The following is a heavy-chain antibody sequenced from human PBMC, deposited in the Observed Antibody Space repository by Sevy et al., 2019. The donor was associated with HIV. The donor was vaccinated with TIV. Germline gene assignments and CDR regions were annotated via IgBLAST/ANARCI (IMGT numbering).Heavy chain of an antibody. V-gene: IGHV3-23*01. J-gene: IGHJ4*02. D-gene: IGHD6-13*01. CDR2: INNSGGST. Sequence: GGSLRLSCIASGSTVNPYAMSWVRQAPGKGLEWVAVINNSGGSTDYADSVRGRFSISRDNPNVYLEMNSLRVEDTDVYYCVKELVGYISGWYYFDYWGQGTLVTVSS. CDR1: GSTVNPYA. CDR3: VKELVGYISGWYYFDY.